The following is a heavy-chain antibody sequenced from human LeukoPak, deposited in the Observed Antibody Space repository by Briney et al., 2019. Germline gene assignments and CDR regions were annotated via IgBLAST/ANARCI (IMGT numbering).Heavy chain of an antibody. Sequence: PSETLSLTCTVSGGSISSSSYYWGWIRQPPGKGLEWIGSIYYSGSTYYNPSLKSRVTISVDTSKNQFSLKLSSVTAADTAVYYCAGDGRDCSGGSCYCFQHWGQGTLVTVSS. CDR1: GGSISSSSYY. CDR2: IYYSGST. CDR3: AGDGRDCSGGSCYCFQH. J-gene: IGHJ1*01. D-gene: IGHD2-15*01. V-gene: IGHV4-39*07.